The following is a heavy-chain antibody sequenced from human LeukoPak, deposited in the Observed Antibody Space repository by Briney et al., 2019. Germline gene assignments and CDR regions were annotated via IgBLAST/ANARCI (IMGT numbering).Heavy chain of an antibody. J-gene: IGHJ6*02. CDR1: GFTFSSYA. Sequence: PGGSLRLSCAASGFTFSSYAMHWVRQAPGKGLEYVSAISSNGGSTYYANSVKGRFTISRDNSKNTLYLQMGSLRAEDMAVYYCAAAVAGTPPYYFYAMDVWGQGTTVTVSS. D-gene: IGHD6-19*01. V-gene: IGHV3-64*01. CDR3: AAAVAGTPPYYFYAMDV. CDR2: ISSNGGST.